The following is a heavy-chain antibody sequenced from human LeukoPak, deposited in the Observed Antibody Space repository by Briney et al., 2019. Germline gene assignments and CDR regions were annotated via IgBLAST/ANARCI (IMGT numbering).Heavy chain of an antibody. D-gene: IGHD3-22*01. Sequence: ASVKVSCKASGYTFTNFGISWVRQAPGEGLEWMGWISAKKGNTKYAQKFQGRVTMTTDTSTSTSYMELRSLRSDDTAVYYCARDNYDSSGYLIDYWAREPWSPSPQ. CDR2: ISAKKGNT. CDR3: ARDNYDSSGYLIDY. V-gene: IGHV1-18*01. J-gene: IGHJ4*02. CDR1: GYTFTNFG.